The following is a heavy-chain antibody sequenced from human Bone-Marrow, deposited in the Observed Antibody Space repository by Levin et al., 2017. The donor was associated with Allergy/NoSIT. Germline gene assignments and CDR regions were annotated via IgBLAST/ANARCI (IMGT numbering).Heavy chain of an antibody. CDR3: AKDIYYGSGSYDLGYYGLDV. CDR2: ISGDSSTR. D-gene: IGHD3-10*01. J-gene: IGHJ6*02. CDR1: GFTFDDYA. V-gene: IGHV3-9*01. Sequence: TGGSLRLSCAASGFTFDDYAMHWVRQVPGKGLEWVSGISGDSSTRGYGHSVKGRFTISRDNAKNSLYLQMNSLRPEDTALYYCAKDIYYGSGSYDLGYYGLDVWGQGTTVTVSS.